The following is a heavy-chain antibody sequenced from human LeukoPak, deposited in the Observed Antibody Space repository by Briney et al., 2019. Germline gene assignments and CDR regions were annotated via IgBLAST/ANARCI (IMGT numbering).Heavy chain of an antibody. D-gene: IGHD1-26*01. CDR3: ARHRSPYDAFDI. CDR1: GDSISGYY. Sequence: SETLSLTCTVSGDSISGYYWSWIRQPPGKGLEWVGYVHYSGRTNYNASLEGRVTMPLDTSKNQFSLKLNSVTAADMAVYYCARHRSPYDAFDIWGQGTLLTVSS. V-gene: IGHV4-59*08. J-gene: IGHJ3*02. CDR2: VHYSGRT.